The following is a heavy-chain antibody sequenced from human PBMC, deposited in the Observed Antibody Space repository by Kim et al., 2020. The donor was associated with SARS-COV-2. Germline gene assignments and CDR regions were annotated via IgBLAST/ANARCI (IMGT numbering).Heavy chain of an antibody. CDR3: ARDGDHSGWLYFDY. CDR1: GFTFSSYA. D-gene: IGHD6-19*01. CDR2: ISYDGSNK. Sequence: GGSLRLSCAASGFTFSSYAMHWVRQAPGKGLEWVAVISYDGSNKYYADSVKGRFTISRDNSKNTLYLQMNSLRAEDTAVYYCARDGDHSGWLYFDYWGQGTLVTVSS. V-gene: IGHV3-30*04. J-gene: IGHJ4*02.